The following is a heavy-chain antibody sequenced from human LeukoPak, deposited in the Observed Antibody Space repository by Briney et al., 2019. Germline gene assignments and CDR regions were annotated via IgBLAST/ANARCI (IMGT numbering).Heavy chain of an antibody. D-gene: IGHD4-17*01. CDR3: ARDRPVNRVTVGWFDP. CDR2: IYYRSKWYN. Sequence: SQTLSLTCAISGDSVSRNTVGWNWIRQSPSRGLEWLGVIYYRSKWYNAYAVSVESRITINADTSQNRFSLQLNSVTPEDTAVYYCARDRPVNRVTVGWFDPWGQGTLVTVSS. CDR1: GDSVSRNTVG. J-gene: IGHJ5*02. V-gene: IGHV6-1*01.